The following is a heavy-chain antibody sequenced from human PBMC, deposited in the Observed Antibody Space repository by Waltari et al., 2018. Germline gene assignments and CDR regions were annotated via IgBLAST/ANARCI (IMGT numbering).Heavy chain of an antibody. CDR1: GYTFTSYY. J-gene: IGHJ4*02. D-gene: IGHD6-19*01. Sequence: QVQLVQSGAEVKKPGASVKVSCKASGYTFTSYYMHWVRQAPGQGLEWMGIINPSGGSTSYAQKFQGRVTMTRDTSTSTVYMELSSLRSEDTAVYYCAVVAGTGYFDYWGQGTLVTVSS. CDR2: INPSGGST. CDR3: AVVAGTGYFDY. V-gene: IGHV1-46*01.